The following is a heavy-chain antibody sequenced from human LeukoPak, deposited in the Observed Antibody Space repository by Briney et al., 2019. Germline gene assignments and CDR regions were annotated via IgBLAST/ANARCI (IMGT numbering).Heavy chain of an antibody. D-gene: IGHD6-13*01. J-gene: IGHJ4*02. Sequence: GESLRLSCAASGFTFDDYAMHWVRQAPGKGLEWVSLISWDGVSTYYADSVKGRFTISGDNSKNSLYLQMNSLRAEDTALYYCAKGSSSSWRPYYYFDYWGQGTLVTVSS. CDR2: ISWDGVST. CDR1: GFTFDDYA. CDR3: AKGSSSSWRPYYYFDY. V-gene: IGHV3-43D*03.